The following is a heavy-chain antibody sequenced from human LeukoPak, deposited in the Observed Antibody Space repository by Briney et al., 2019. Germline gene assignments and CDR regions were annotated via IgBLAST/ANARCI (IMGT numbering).Heavy chain of an antibody. V-gene: IGHV4-59*08. CDR3: ARYGSGSYSDDHFQH. J-gene: IGHJ1*01. Sequence: SETLSLTCTVSGGSISGYYWSWIRQPPGKGLEWIGFIYYSGSTKYNPSLKSRVTISVDTSKNQFSLKLTSVTAADTAVYYCARYGSGSYSDDHFQHWGQGALVTVSS. CDR1: GGSISGYY. D-gene: IGHD3-10*01. CDR2: IYYSGST.